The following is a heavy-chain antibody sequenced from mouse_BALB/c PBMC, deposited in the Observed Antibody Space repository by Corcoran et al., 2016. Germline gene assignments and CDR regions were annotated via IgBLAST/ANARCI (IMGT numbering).Heavy chain of an antibody. CDR3: AFDGYQFAMDY. CDR1: GFNIKDTY. J-gene: IGHJ4*01. Sequence: EVQLQQSGAELVKPGASVKLSCTASGFNIKDTYMHWVKQRPEQGLEWIGRIDPANGNTKYDPKFQGKATITADTSSNTAYLQLSSLTSEDTAVYYCAFDGYQFAMDYWGQGTSVTVSS. D-gene: IGHD2-3*01. CDR2: IDPANGNT. V-gene: IGHV14-3*02.